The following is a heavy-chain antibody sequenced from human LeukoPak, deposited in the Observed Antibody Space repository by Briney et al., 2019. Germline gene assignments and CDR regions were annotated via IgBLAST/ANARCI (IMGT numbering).Heavy chain of an antibody. CDR2: IRYDGVNK. CDR3: AKEAGASARNFQH. J-gene: IGHJ1*01. D-gene: IGHD2-15*01. CDR1: GFTFSNYW. V-gene: IGHV3-30*02. Sequence: GGSLRLSCEASGFTFSNYWMSWVRQAPGKGLEWVAFIRYDGVNKFYGDSVKGRFTVSRDNSKNTLYLEMNSLRPEDTAVYYCAKEAGASARNFQHWGQGTLVTVSS.